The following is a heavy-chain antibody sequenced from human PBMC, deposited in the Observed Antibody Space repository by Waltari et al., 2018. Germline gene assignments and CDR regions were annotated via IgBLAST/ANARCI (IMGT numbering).Heavy chain of an antibody. J-gene: IGHJ4*02. CDR1: GYTFTGYY. CDR2: INPNSGGT. D-gene: IGHD3-22*01. V-gene: IGHV1-2*02. Sequence: QVQLVQSGAEVKKPGASVKVSCKASGYTFTGYYMHCVRQAPGQGLEWMGWINPNSGGTNYAQKFQGRVTMTRDTSISTAYMELSRLRSDDTAVYYCARVRPDYDSSAKFDYWGQGTLVTVSS. CDR3: ARVRPDYDSSAKFDY.